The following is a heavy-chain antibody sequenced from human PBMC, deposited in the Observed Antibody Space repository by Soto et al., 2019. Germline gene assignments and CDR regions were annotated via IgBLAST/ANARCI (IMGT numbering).Heavy chain of an antibody. J-gene: IGHJ4*02. CDR1: GDSLSIGGHY. D-gene: IGHD3-9*01. V-gene: IGHV4-31*03. Sequence: PSETLSLTCTVSGDSLSIGGHYWSWIRQHPGKGLEWIGHIYDSVNTYYSPSLRSRVTVSADMSKNQFSLNLRSVTAADTAVYYCARVDHRGYFAILTDYWGQGTLVTVSS. CDR2: IYDSVNT. CDR3: ARVDHRGYFAILTDY.